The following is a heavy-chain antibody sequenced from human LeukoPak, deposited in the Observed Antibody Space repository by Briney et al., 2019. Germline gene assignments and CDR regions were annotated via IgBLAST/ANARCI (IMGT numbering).Heavy chain of an antibody. CDR2: ISYDGSNK. J-gene: IGHJ5*02. V-gene: IGHV3-30*18. CDR1: GLTFSSYG. CDR3: AKDVDWFDP. Sequence: PGRSLRLSCAASGLTFSSYGMHWVRQAPGKGLEWVAVISYDGSNKYYADSVKGRFTISRDNSKNTLYLQMNSLRAEDTAVYYCAKDVDWFDPWGQGTLVTVSS.